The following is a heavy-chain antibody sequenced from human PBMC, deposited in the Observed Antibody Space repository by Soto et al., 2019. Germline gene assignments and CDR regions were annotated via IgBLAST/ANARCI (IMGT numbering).Heavy chain of an antibody. D-gene: IGHD1-26*01. CDR3: ARGLVPGSQYSGGWYYFDS. CDR2: INHSGSA. J-gene: IGHJ4*02. CDR1: GGAFSGYI. Sequence: QVQLQQSGAGLLKPSETLSLTCDVYGGAFSGYIWTWIRQTPGKGLQWIGQINHSGSANYNPALRARVPISVHAPKSQLSLGLSSVTASDTAVYYCARGLVPGSQYSGGWYYFDSWGQGTQVAVSS. V-gene: IGHV4-34*01.